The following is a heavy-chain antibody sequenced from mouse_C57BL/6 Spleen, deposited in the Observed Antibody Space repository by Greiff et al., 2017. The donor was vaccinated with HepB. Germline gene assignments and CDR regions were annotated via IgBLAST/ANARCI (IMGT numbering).Heavy chain of an antibody. CDR1: GFTFSSYA. J-gene: IGHJ1*03. CDR2: ISDGGSYT. Sequence: EVKLMESGGGLVKPGGSLKLSCAASGFTFSSYAMSWVRQTPEKRLEWVATISDGGSYTYYPDNVKGRFTISRDNAKNNLYLQMSHLKSEDTAMYYCARDRGDYRYFDVWGTGTTVTVSS. V-gene: IGHV5-4*01. D-gene: IGHD2-13*01. CDR3: ARDRGDYRYFDV.